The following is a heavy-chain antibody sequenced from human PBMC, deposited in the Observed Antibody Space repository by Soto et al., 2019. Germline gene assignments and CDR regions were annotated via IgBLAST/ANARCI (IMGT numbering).Heavy chain of an antibody. D-gene: IGHD3-22*01. CDR1: GFTFSSYA. CDR3: AKGGPYYYDSSGYYDY. Sequence: PGGSLRLSCAASGFTFSSYAMSWVRPAPGKGLEWVSAISGSGGSTYYADSVKGRFTISRDNSKNTLYLQMNSLRAEDTAVYYCAKGGPYYYDSSGYYDYWGQGTLVTVSS. CDR2: ISGSGGST. J-gene: IGHJ4*02. V-gene: IGHV3-23*01.